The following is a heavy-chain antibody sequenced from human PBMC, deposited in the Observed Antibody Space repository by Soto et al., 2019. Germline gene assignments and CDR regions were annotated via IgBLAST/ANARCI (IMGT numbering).Heavy chain of an antibody. Sequence: GGSLRLSFAASGFTFSNYAMTWVRQGPGKGLEWVSAISGSGGSAYYADSVKGRFTISRDNSKNTLYLQMNSLRADDSGVYYCAKDPYSGVLVPDAIGFYXWGPVTMVTVSX. CDR1: GFTFSNYA. V-gene: IGHV3-23*01. J-gene: IGHJ5*02. CDR3: AKDPYSGVLVPDAIGFYX. CDR2: ISGSGGSA. D-gene: IGHD2-2*01.